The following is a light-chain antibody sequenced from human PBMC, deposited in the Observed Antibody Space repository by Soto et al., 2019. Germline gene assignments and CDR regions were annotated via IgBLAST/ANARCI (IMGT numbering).Light chain of an antibody. CDR3: QQYDNSPWT. J-gene: IGKJ1*01. CDR2: GAS. Sequence: VVTQSPGTLSLSPGERAALSCRASQSLSSSYIVWYQQKPGQAPRLLIYGASSRATGIPDRFSGSGSGTDFTLTISRLEPEDFALYYCQQYDNSPWTFGQGTKVEIK. V-gene: IGKV3-20*01. CDR1: QSLSSSY.